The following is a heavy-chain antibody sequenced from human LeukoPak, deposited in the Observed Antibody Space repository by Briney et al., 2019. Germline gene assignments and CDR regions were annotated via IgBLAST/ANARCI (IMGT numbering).Heavy chain of an antibody. CDR3: AELGITMIGGV. J-gene: IGHJ6*04. V-gene: IGHV3-7*01. Sequence: GGSLRLSCAASGFTLSSYWRSWVRQAPGKGLEWVANIKQDGSEKYYVDSVKGRFTISRDNAKNSLYLQMNSLRAEDTAVYYCAELGITMIGGVWGKGTTVTISS. CDR2: IKQDGSEK. D-gene: IGHD3-10*02. CDR1: GFTLSSYW.